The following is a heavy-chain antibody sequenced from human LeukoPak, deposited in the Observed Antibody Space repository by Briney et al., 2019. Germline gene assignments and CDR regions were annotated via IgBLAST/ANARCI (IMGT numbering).Heavy chain of an antibody. J-gene: IGHJ6*02. Sequence: GGSLRLSCAASGFTVSSNYMSWVRQAPGKELEWVSVIYSGGSTYYADSVKGRFTISRDNSKNTLYLQMNSLRAEDTAVYYCAREKDYYDSSGRTYYYGMDVWGQGTTVTVSS. D-gene: IGHD3-22*01. CDR2: IYSGGST. CDR1: GFTVSSNY. CDR3: AREKDYYDSSGRTYYYGMDV. V-gene: IGHV3-53*01.